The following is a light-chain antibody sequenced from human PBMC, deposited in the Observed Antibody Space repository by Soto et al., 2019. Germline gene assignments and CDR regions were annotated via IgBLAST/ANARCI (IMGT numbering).Light chain of an antibody. CDR2: AAS. CDR1: PGIRND. J-gene: IGKJ1*01. Sequence: DIHMTQSPSSLSASVGDTFLITCRASPGIRNDLGWYQQKPGKAPKSLIYAASSLQSGVPSRFRGSGSGTELTLTISSLQTEDFETYYCLQHNTFPWTFGHGTQVDI. V-gene: IGKV1-17*01. CDR3: LQHNTFPWT.